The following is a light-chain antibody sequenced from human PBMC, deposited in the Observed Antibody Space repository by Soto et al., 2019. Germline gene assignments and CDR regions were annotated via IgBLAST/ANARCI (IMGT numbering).Light chain of an antibody. J-gene: IGKJ5*01. V-gene: IGKV1D-12*01. CDR2: AAS. CDR3: QQAKSFPVS. CDR1: QDIGSW. Sequence: IQMTQSPSSVSAFVGGRLNITCRASQDIGSWFAWYQQKPGKVPKILIYAASILQSGVPSRFSGSGSGTDFTLNINNLQPEDFATYYCQQAKSFPVSFGTGTRVEIK.